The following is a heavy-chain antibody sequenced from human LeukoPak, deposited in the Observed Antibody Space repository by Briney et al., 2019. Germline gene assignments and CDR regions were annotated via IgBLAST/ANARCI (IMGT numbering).Heavy chain of an antibody. CDR2: MNPHSGNT. CDR1: GYTFTSYD. V-gene: IGHV1-8*01. Sequence: GASVKVSCKASGYTFTSYDINWVRQATGQGLEWMGWMNPHSGNTGYTQKFQGRVTMTRNTSISTAYMELISLRSEDTAVYYCAKAVKYCSGSSCYFYFDYWGQGTLVTVSS. J-gene: IGHJ4*02. D-gene: IGHD2-15*01. CDR3: AKAVKYCSGSSCYFYFDY.